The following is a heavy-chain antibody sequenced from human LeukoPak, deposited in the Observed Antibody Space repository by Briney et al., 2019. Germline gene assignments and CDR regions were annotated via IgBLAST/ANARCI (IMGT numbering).Heavy chain of an antibody. J-gene: IGHJ3*02. CDR3: ARQSISSRRAFDI. CDR1: GGSISNYY. D-gene: IGHD6-6*01. Sequence: SETLSLTCSVSGGSISNYYWSWIRHPPGKGLEYIGYSYYSGSTDYNPSLKSRVTISVDTSKNQFSLMLTSVTAADSAVYYCARQSISSRRAFDIWGQGTMVTVSS. CDR2: SYYSGST. V-gene: IGHV4-59*08.